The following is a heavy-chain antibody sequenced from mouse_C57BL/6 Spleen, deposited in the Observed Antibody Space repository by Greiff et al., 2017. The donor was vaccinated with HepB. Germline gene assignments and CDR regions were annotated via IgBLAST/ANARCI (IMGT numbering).Heavy chain of an antibody. J-gene: IGHJ4*01. V-gene: IGHV2-6*01. CDR3: ASDYGSRGAMDY. Sequence: VKLVESGPGLVAPSQSLSITCTVSGFSLTSYGVDWVRQSPGKGLEWLGVIWGVGSTNYNSALKSRLSISKDNSKSQVFLKMNSLQTDDTAMYYWASDYGSRGAMDYWGQGTSVTVSS. D-gene: IGHD1-1*01. CDR1: GFSLTSYG. CDR2: IWGVGST.